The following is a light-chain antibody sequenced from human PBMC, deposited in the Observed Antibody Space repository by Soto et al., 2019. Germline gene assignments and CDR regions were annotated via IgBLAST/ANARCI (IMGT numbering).Light chain of an antibody. Sequence: QSALTQPPSASGSPGQSVTIFCSGTSSDVGAYNYVSWYQQHPGKAPRLLIYEVSQRPSGVPARFSGSKSANTASLTVSGLQPEDEADYYCSLYAGPNNLLHVFGTGTKLTVL. J-gene: IGLJ1*01. CDR2: EVS. CDR1: SSDVGAYNY. CDR3: SLYAGPNNLLHV. V-gene: IGLV2-8*01.